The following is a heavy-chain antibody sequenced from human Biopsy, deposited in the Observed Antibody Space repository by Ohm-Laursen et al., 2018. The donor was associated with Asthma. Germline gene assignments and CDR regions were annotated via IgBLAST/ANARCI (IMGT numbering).Heavy chain of an antibody. Sequence: SLRLSCAATGFTFSIYGIHWVRQAPGKGLEWVAVISYDGGNKFYGDSVKGRFTLSRDNSRNTLYLQMNSLRVEDTAIYYCARTHERWTSIQDDALDIWGQGTMVIVSS. CDR3: ARTHERWTSIQDDALDI. V-gene: IGHV3-30*03. J-gene: IGHJ3*02. CDR2: ISYDGGNK. D-gene: IGHD4-23*01. CDR1: GFTFSIYG.